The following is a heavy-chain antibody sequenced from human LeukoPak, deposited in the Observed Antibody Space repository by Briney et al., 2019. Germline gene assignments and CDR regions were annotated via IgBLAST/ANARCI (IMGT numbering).Heavy chain of an antibody. V-gene: IGHV3-66*04. J-gene: IGHJ5*02. D-gene: IGHD4-23*01. Sequence: PGGSLRLSCAASGFTASSNYMSWVRQAPGKGLEWVSIIYSGGSTFYADSVKGRFTISRDNSKNTLYLQMNSLRAEDTAVYYCARHEDDYGGKGVSLDNWFDPWGQGTLVTVSS. CDR3: ARHEDDYGGKGVSLDNWFDP. CDR2: IYSGGST. CDR1: GFTASSNY.